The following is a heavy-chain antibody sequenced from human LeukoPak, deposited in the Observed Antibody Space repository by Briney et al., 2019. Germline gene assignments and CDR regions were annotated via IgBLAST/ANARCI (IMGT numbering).Heavy chain of an antibody. V-gene: IGHV4-59*01. CDR2: IYYSGGT. J-gene: IGHJ4*02. D-gene: IGHD3-10*01. Sequence: SETLSLTCTVSGGSISSYYWSWIRQPPGKGLEWIGYIYYSGGTNYNPSLKSRVTISVDTSKNQFSLKLSSVTAADTAVYYCARVGSGTFDYWGQGTLVTVSS. CDR1: GGSISSYY. CDR3: ARVGSGTFDY.